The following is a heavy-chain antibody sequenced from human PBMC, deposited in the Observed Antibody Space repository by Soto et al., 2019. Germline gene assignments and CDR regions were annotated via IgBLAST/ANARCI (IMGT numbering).Heavy chain of an antibody. Sequence: QVQLVQSGAEVKKPGSSVKVSCKASGGTFSSYAISWVRQAPGQGLEWMGGIIPIFGTANYAQKFQGRVTIPADKSTSTAYMELSSLRSEDTAVYYCARYCSGGSCYSGYWFDPWGQGTLVTVSS. J-gene: IGHJ5*02. CDR3: ARYCSGGSCYSGYWFDP. D-gene: IGHD2-15*01. CDR2: IIPIFGTA. V-gene: IGHV1-69*06. CDR1: GGTFSSYA.